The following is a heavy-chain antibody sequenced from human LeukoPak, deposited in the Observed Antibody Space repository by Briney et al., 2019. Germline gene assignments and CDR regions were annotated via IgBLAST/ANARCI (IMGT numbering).Heavy chain of an antibody. CDR2: INLNGDET. V-gene: IGHV3-23*01. CDR1: GFTFSNYG. CDR3: ERDPSEYEYNRGWYRDF. J-gene: IGHJ1*01. Sequence: GGSLRLACEASGFTFSNYGMAWFRQAPGKGLEWVSTINLNGDETHYADSVKGRFTISRDNSKSTLALRMSSLRVEDTAVYYCERDPSEYEYNRGWYRDFWGQGSRSLSPQ. D-gene: IGHD6-19*01.